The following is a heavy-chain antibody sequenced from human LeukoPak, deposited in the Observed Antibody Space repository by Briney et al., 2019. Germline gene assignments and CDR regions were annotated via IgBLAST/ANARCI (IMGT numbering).Heavy chain of an antibody. V-gene: IGHV4-34*01. Sequence: SETLSLTCAVYGGSFSGYYWSWIRQPPGKGLEWIGEINHSGSTNYNPSLKSRVTISVDTSKNQFSLKLSSVTAADTAVYYCARGPLTLDYWGQGTLVTVSS. J-gene: IGHJ4*02. CDR3: ARGPLTLDY. CDR1: GGSFSGYY. CDR2: INHSGST. D-gene: IGHD3-16*02.